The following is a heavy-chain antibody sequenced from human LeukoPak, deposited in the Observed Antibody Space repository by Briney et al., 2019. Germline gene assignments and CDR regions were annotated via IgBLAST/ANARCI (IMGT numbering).Heavy chain of an antibody. J-gene: IGHJ4*02. Sequence: ASVKVSCKASGYTFTGYYMHWVRQAPGQGLEWMGWINPNSGGINYAQKFQGRVTMTRDTSISTAYMELSRLRSDDTAVYYCASTYYDFWSGYYPFDYWGQGTLVTVSS. D-gene: IGHD3-3*01. V-gene: IGHV1-2*02. CDR1: GYTFTGYY. CDR3: ASTYYDFWSGYYPFDY. CDR2: INPNSGGI.